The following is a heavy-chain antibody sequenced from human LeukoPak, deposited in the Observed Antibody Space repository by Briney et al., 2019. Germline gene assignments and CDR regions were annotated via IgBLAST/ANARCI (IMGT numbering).Heavy chain of an antibody. Sequence: ASVKVSCKASGYTFTSYAMRWVRQAPGQRLEWMGWINAGNGNTKYSQKFQGRVTITRDTSASTAYMELSSLRSEDTAVYYCAREYEDIVVVPAGGYYGMDVWGKGTTVTVSS. CDR3: AREYEDIVVVPAGGYYGMDV. CDR1: GYTFTSYA. J-gene: IGHJ6*04. CDR2: INAGNGNT. D-gene: IGHD2-2*01. V-gene: IGHV1-3*01.